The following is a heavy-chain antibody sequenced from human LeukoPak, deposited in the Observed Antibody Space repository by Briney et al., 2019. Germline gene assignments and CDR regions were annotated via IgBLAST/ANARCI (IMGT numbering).Heavy chain of an antibody. J-gene: IGHJ4*02. D-gene: IGHD3-3*01. Sequence: SVKVSCKVSGYTLTELSMHRVRQAPGQGLEWMGGIIPIFGTANYAQKFQGRVTITADESTSTAYVELSSLRSEDTAVYYCARSSLDYDFWSGYYLGYWGQGTLVTVSS. CDR1: GYTLTELS. CDR3: ARSSLDYDFWSGYYLGY. V-gene: IGHV1-69*13. CDR2: IIPIFGTA.